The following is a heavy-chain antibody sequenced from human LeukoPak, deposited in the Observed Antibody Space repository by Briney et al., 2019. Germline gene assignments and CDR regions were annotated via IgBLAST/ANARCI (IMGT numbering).Heavy chain of an antibody. Sequence: SGGSLRLSCAPSGFTFSSYSMHWVRQAPGKGLEWVAFISYDGSNKYYAGSVKGRFTISRDNSKNTLYLQMNSLRAEDTAVYYCARTGLTYLTTVTTWFDYWGQGTLVTVSS. D-gene: IGHD4-17*01. CDR1: GFTFSSYS. J-gene: IGHJ4*02. V-gene: IGHV3-30*04. CDR2: ISYDGSNK. CDR3: ARTGLTYLTTVTTWFDY.